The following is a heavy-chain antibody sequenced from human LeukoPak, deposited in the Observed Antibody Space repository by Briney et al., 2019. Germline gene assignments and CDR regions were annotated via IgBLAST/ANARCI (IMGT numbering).Heavy chain of an antibody. CDR1: GFTFSSYW. CDR2: INSDGSST. V-gene: IGHV3-74*01. J-gene: IGHJ4*02. CDR3: AGFRYFDWSFDY. D-gene: IGHD3-9*01. Sequence: PGGSLRLSCAASGFTFSSYWMHWVRQAPGKGLVWVSRINSDGSSTSYADSVKGRFTISRDNAKNTLYLQMNSLRAEDTAVYYCAGFRYFDWSFDYWGQGTLVTVSS.